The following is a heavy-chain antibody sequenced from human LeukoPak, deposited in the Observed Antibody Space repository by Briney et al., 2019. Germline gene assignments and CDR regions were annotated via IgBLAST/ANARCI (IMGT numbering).Heavy chain of an antibody. CDR2: VSHSGST. J-gene: IGHJ6*03. CDR1: GYSVSSDYY. Sequence: PSETLSLTCAVSGYSVSSDYYWTWIRQAPGKGLEWIGYVSHSGSTNYNPSLNSRVTILVDTSKNQFSLNLSSVTAADTAVYYCARAFVGYDSSGYYYAGFYMDVWGKGTTVTVSS. CDR3: ARAFVGYDSSGYYYAGFYMDV. D-gene: IGHD3-22*01. V-gene: IGHV4-61*01.